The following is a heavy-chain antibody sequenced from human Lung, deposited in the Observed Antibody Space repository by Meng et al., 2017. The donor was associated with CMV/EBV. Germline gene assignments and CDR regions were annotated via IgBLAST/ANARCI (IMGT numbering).Heavy chain of an antibody. Sequence: SCAASGFSFSDYYMDWVRQAPGKGLEWVGNIKQDESEIQYVGSVKGRFTITRDNAKNSLFLQMNSLRAEDTAVHYCARSMLEVNRYYYGMDVWGEGTPVTVAS. J-gene: IGHJ6*04. V-gene: IGHV3-7*01. CDR3: ARSMLEVNRYYYGMDV. D-gene: IGHD1-1*01. CDR2: IKQDESEI. CDR1: GFSFSDYY.